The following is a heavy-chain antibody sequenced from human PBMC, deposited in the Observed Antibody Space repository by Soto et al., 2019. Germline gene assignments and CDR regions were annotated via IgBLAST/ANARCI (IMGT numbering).Heavy chain of an antibody. V-gene: IGHV3-33*01. CDR2: IWYDGSNK. CDR3: ASDAGPNAAYYFDY. D-gene: IGHD2-21*01. Sequence: QVQLVESGGGVVQPGRSLRLSCAASGFTFSSYGMHWVRQAPGKGLEWVAVIWYDGSNKYYADSVKGRFTISRDNSKNTLYLQMNSLRAEDTAVYYCASDAGPNAAYYFDYWGQGTLVTVSS. CDR1: GFTFSSYG. J-gene: IGHJ4*02.